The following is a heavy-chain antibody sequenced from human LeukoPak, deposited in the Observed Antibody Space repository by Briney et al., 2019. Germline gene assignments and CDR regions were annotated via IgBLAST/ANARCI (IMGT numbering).Heavy chain of an antibody. V-gene: IGHV3-48*04. J-gene: IGHJ1*01. CDR3: ARGRFGSC. CDR1: GFTFSSYG. CDR2: ISSSGNSI. D-gene: IGHD6-13*01. Sequence: GGSLRLSCAASGFTFSSYGMHWVRQAPGKGLEWVSYISSSGNSIYYADSVKGRFTISRDNAKNSLYLQMNSLRAEDMAVYYCARGRFGSCWGQGTLVTVSS.